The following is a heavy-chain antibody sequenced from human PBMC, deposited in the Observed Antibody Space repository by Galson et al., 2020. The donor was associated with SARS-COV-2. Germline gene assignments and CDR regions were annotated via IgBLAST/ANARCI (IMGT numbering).Heavy chain of an antibody. CDR1: GYSVSTTNY. V-gene: IGHV4-38-2*01. CDR3: ARQGVNMIVLVTVPGWFFDV. Sequence: SETLSLTCAVSGYSVSTTNYWGWVRLAPGKGLEWIGSIYPNGRTYYNPSLESRVTISVDTSSNQFSLTLASVTAADTAFYYCARQGVNMIVLVTVPGWFFDVWGRGTLVTVAS. J-gene: IGHJ2*01. CDR2: IYPNGRT. D-gene: IGHD2-21*02.